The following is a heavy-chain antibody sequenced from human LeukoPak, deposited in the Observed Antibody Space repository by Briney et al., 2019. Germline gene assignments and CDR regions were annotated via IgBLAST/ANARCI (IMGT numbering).Heavy chain of an antibody. CDR1: GFTFSSYS. CDR3: VRDRYYSFDQ. V-gene: IGHV3-48*02. J-gene: IGHJ4*02. Sequence: SGGSLRLSCAASGFTFSSYSMNWVRQAPGKGLEWVSYISSSGSAIYYADSVKGRFTISRDNAKSSLYLQMNSLRDEDTAVYYCVRDRYYSFDQWGQGTVVTVSS. CDR2: ISSSGSAI. D-gene: IGHD1-26*01.